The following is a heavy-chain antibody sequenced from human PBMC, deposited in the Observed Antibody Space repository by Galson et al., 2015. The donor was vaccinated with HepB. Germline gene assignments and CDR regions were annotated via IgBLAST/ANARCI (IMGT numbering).Heavy chain of an antibody. J-gene: IGHJ4*02. Sequence: TLSLTCTVSGGSISSADYYWRWIRQPPGKGLEWIGYIYYSGSTYYNPSLKSRVTISVDTSKNQFSLKLSSVTAADTAVYYCAGEVGSGSYSFDYWGQGTLVTVSS. CDR3: AGEVGSGSYSFDY. D-gene: IGHD3-10*01. CDR1: GGSISSADYY. CDR2: IYYSGST. V-gene: IGHV4-30-4*01.